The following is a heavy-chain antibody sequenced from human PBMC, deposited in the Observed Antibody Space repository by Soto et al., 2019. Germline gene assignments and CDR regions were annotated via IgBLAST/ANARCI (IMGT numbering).Heavy chain of an antibody. CDR3: ARALVAYSSSWPYFDY. CDR1: GFTFSSYA. CDR2: ISYDGSNK. D-gene: IGHD6-13*01. J-gene: IGHJ4*02. V-gene: IGHV3-30-3*01. Sequence: GGSLRLSCAASGFTFSSYAMHWVRQAPGKGLEWVAVISYDGSNKYYADSVKGRFTISRDNSKNTLYLQMNSLRAEDTAVYYCARALVAYSSSWPYFDYWGQGTLVTVSS.